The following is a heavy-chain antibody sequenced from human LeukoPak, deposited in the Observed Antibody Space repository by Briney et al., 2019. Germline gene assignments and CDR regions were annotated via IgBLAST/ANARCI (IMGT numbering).Heavy chain of an antibody. Sequence: PSETLSLTCTVSGYSISSGYYWGWIRQPPGKGLEWIGSIYHSGSTYYNPSLKSRVTISVDTSKNQFSLKLSSVTAADTAVYYCARVLPGIAARPIDFDYWGQGTLVTVSS. CDR1: GYSISSGYY. CDR2: IYHSGST. D-gene: IGHD6-6*01. J-gene: IGHJ4*02. CDR3: ARVLPGIAARPIDFDY. V-gene: IGHV4-38-2*02.